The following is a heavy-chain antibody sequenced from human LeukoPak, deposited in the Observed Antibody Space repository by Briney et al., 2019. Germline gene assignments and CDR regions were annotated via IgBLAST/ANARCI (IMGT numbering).Heavy chain of an antibody. CDR1: GYRFTSYW. CDR3: ARHPWFGEEIYFDY. CDR2: IYPGDSDT. V-gene: IGHV5-51*01. D-gene: IGHD3-10*01. Sequence: GGSLQISCKGSGYRFTSYWIGWVRQLPGKGRGWMGIIYPGDSDTRYSPSFQGEVTISADKSISTAYLQWSSLKASDTAMYYCARHPWFGEEIYFDYWGQGTLVTVSS. J-gene: IGHJ4*02.